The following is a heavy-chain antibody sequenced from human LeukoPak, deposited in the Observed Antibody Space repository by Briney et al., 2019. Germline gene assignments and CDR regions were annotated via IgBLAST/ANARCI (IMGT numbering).Heavy chain of an antibody. CDR2: IIPILGIA. J-gene: IGHJ4*02. V-gene: IGHV1-69*04. Sequence: SVKVSCKASGGTFSSYAISWVRQAPGQGLEWMGRIIPILGIANYAQKFQGRVTITSDKSTSTAYMELSSLRSEDTAVYYCARGIGYCSSTSCRDHWGQGTLVTVSS. CDR1: GGTFSSYA. CDR3: ARGIGYCSSTSCRDH. D-gene: IGHD2-2*01.